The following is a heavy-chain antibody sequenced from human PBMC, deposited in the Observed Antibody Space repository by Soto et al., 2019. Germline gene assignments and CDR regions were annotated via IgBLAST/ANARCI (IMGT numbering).Heavy chain of an antibody. Sequence: ASVKVSCKAPGDTFTSYYLNWVRQAPGQGLEWMGVINPHGGSTKYAQKFQGRVTMTRDTSRSTVYMELRSLRSDDTAIYYCAPSPGRNLGIPIAGSNCFDTWGQGTLVTVSS. V-gene: IGHV1-46*01. CDR1: GDTFTSYY. CDR3: APSPGRNLGIPIAGSNCFDT. J-gene: IGHJ5*02. D-gene: IGHD1-1*01. CDR2: INPHGGST.